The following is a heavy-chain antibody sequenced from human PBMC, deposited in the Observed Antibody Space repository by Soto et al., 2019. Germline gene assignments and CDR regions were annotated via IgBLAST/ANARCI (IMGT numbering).Heavy chain of an antibody. D-gene: IGHD3-10*01. Sequence: EVQLVESGGGLVQPGGSLRLSCAASGFTFSSYDMHWVRQVTGKGLEWVSAIGTAGDAYYPNSVKGRFTISRENAKNSFFLQMNRLRAGEPAVDYCARAFLTGVLDYLGQGTLVTVSS. CDR2: IGTAGDA. J-gene: IGHJ4*02. CDR3: ARAFLTGVLDY. V-gene: IGHV3-13*04. CDR1: GFTFSSYD.